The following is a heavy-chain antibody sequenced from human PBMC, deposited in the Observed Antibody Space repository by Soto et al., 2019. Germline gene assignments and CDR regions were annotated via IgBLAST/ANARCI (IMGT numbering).Heavy chain of an antibody. CDR3: ARILRFGESTVSDFDY. V-gene: IGHV2-26*01. CDR1: GGSISSGDYY. J-gene: IGHJ4*02. CDR2: IFSNDEK. D-gene: IGHD3-10*01. Sequence: ETLSLTCTVSGGSISSGDYYWSWIRQPPGKALEWLAHIFSNDEKSYSTSLKSRLTISKDTSKSQVVLTMTNMDPVDTATYYCARILRFGESTVSDFDYWGQGTLVTVSS.